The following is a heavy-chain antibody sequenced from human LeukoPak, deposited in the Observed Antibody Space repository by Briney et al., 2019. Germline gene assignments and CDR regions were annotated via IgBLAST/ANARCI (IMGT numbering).Heavy chain of an antibody. CDR3: ARLGSYHDF. Sequence: SETLSLTCTVSGASISNYYWSWIRQTPEKGLEWMGHIHSSGGSSYYPSLKSRLTLSIDTSRNQLSLKPPSVTAADTAVYFCARLGSYHDFWGQGALVTVSS. CDR1: GASISNYY. D-gene: IGHD1-26*01. J-gene: IGHJ4*02. V-gene: IGHV4-4*09. CDR2: IHSSGGS.